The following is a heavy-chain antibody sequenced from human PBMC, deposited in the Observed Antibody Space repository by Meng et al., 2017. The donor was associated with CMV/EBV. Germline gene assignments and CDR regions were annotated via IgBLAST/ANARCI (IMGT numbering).Heavy chain of an antibody. Sequence: SETLSLTCTVSGGSISSYYWSWIRQPPGKGLEWIGYIYYSGSTNYNPSLKSRVTISVDTSKNQFSLKLSSVTAADTAVYYRAREGDIVVARGWFDPWGQGTLVTVSS. CDR3: AREGDIVVARGWFDP. CDR1: GGSISSYY. CDR2: IYYSGST. D-gene: IGHD2-2*01. J-gene: IGHJ5*02. V-gene: IGHV4-59*01.